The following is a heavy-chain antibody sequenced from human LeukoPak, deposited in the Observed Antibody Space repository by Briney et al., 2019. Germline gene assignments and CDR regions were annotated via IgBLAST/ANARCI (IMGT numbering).Heavy chain of an antibody. CDR2: IYNGGST. D-gene: IGHD1-26*01. CDR3: AKGGTYGGGADY. Sequence: PSETLSLTCTVSGASISRDYWTWIRQPPGKGLEWIGYIYNGGSTTYSPSLNGRVTISLDTSNNQVSLRLSSVTAADTAVYYCAKGGTYGGGADYWGQGTLVTVSS. CDR1: GASISRDY. V-gene: IGHV4-59*01. J-gene: IGHJ4*02.